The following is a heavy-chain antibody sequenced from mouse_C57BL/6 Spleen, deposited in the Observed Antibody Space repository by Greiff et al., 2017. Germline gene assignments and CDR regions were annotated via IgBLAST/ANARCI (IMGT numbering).Heavy chain of an antibody. CDR3: TRGPVVAPGY. J-gene: IGHJ2*01. D-gene: IGHD1-1*01. Sequence: VQLQQSGTVLARPGASVKMSCKTSGYTFTSYWMHWVKQRPGQGLEWIGAIYPGNSDTSYNQKFKGKANLTAVTSASTSYMELSSLTNEDSAVYYCTRGPVVAPGYWGQGTTLTVSS. V-gene: IGHV1-5*01. CDR2: IYPGNSDT. CDR1: GYTFTSYW.